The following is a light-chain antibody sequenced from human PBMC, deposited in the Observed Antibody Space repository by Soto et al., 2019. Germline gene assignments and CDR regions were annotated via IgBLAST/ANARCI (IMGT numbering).Light chain of an antibody. CDR2: DVS. CDR1: QSISSW. J-gene: IGKJ1*01. Sequence: DIQMTQSPSTLSASVGNRVTITCRASQSISSWLAWYQQKPGKAPKLLIYDVSSLESGVPSRFSGSGSGTEFTLTISSLQPDDFATYYFQQYNSYWTFGQGTKVDI. CDR3: QQYNSYWT. V-gene: IGKV1-5*01.